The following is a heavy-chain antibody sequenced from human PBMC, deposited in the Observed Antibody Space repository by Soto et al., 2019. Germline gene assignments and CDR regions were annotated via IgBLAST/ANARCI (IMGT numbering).Heavy chain of an antibody. V-gene: IGHV6-1*01. Sequence: QTLSLTFAISGDSVSSNSAACNLIRHSPSRGLEWLGRTYYRSKWYNEYAVSVKSRITINPDTSKNQFSLQLNSVTPEDTAVYYCARTPASGTLDPWGQGTLVTVSS. J-gene: IGHJ5*02. D-gene: IGHD6-13*01. CDR3: ARTPASGTLDP. CDR2: TYYRSKWYN. CDR1: GDSVSSNSAA.